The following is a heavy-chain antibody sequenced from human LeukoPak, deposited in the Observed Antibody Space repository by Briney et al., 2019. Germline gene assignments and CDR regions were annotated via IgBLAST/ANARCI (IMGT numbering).Heavy chain of an antibody. CDR1: GDSISNYY. CDR2: IYYTGST. V-gene: IGHV4-59*01. Sequence: SETLSLTCTVSGDSISNYYWSWIRQPPGKGLEWIGYIYYTGSTNYNPSLKSRVTISADTSKNQFSLKLTSVTAADTAVYYCARTTEAHSWRTRYYDYYMDVWGKGTTVTVSS. J-gene: IGHJ6*03. CDR3: ARTTEAHSWRTRYYDYYMDV. D-gene: IGHD6-13*01.